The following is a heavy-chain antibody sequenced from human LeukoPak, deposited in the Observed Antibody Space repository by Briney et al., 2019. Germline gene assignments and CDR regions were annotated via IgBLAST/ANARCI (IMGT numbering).Heavy chain of an antibody. D-gene: IGHD3-22*01. V-gene: IGHV4-34*01. CDR3: ARGGSDYYDSSVSLDAFDI. CDR2: INHSGST. CDR1: GGSFSGYY. Sequence: KSSETLSLTCAVYGGSFSGYYWSWIRQPPGKGLEWIGEINHSGSTNYNPSLKSRVNISVETSKNQFSLKLSSVTAADTAVYYCARGGSDYYDSSVSLDAFDIWGQGTMVTVSS. J-gene: IGHJ3*02.